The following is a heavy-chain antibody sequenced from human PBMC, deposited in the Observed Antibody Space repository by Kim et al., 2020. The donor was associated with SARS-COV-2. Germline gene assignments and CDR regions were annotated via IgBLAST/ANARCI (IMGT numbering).Heavy chain of an antibody. D-gene: IGHD5-18*01. V-gene: IGHV4-34*01. J-gene: IGHJ5*02. CDR3: ARGRKGYSYGYWWFDP. Sequence: SLKSRVTISVDTSKNQFSLKLSSVTAADTAVYYCARGRKGYSYGYWWFDPWGQGTLVTVSS.